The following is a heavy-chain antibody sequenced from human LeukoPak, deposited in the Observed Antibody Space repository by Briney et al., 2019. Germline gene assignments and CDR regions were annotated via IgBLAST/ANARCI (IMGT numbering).Heavy chain of an antibody. CDR1: GFTFSSYG. CDR2: ISGSGGST. Sequence: GGSLRLSCAASGFTFSSYGMSWVRQAPGKGLEWVSAISGSGGSTYYADSVKGRFTISRDNSKNTLYLQMNSLRAEDTAVYYCAKGPRPEYSSSWYVLYYYYYYMDVWGKGTTVTISS. CDR3: AKGPRPEYSSSWYVLYYYYYYMDV. D-gene: IGHD6-13*01. J-gene: IGHJ6*03. V-gene: IGHV3-23*01.